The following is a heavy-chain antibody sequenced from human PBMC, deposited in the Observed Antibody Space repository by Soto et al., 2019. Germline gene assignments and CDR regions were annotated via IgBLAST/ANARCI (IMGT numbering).Heavy chain of an antibody. CDR1: GFTFSSYS. D-gene: IGHD3-3*01. CDR3: ARVFDPHVRFGVVTTIDY. V-gene: IGHV3-48*01. Sequence: PGGSLRLSCAASGFTFSSYSMNWVRQAPGKGLEWVSYISSSSSTIYYADSVKGRFTISRDNAKNSLYLQMNSLRAEDTAVYYCARVFDPHVRFGVVTTIDYWGQGTLVTVSS. CDR2: ISSSSSTI. J-gene: IGHJ4*02.